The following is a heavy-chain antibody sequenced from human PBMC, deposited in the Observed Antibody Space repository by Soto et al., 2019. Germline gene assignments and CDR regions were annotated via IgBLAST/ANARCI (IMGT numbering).Heavy chain of an antibody. CDR3: ARHGSGNLYYYYGMDV. J-gene: IGHJ6*02. CDR1: GGSFSGYY. V-gene: IGHV4-34*01. CDR2: INHSGST. D-gene: IGHD3-10*01. Sequence: ETLSLTCSVYGGSFSGYYWSWIRQPPGKGLEWIGEINHSGSTNYNPSLKSRVTISVDTSKNQFSLKLSSVTAADTAVYYCARHGSGNLYYYYGMDVWGQGSTVTVSS.